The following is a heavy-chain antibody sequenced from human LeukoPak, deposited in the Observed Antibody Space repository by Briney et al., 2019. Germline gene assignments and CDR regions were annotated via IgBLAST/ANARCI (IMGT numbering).Heavy chain of an antibody. CDR3: AELGITMIGGV. CDR1: GFTFSSYG. V-gene: IGHV3-30*18. Sequence: PGGSLRLSCAASGFTFSSYGMHWVRPAPGKGLEWVAVISYDGSNKYYADSVKGRFTISRDNSKNTLYLQMNSLRAEDTAVYYCAELGITMIGGVWGKGTTVTISS. J-gene: IGHJ6*04. D-gene: IGHD3-10*02. CDR2: ISYDGSNK.